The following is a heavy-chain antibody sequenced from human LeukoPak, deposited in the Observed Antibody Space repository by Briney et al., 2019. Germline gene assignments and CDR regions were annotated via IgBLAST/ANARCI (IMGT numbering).Heavy chain of an antibody. D-gene: IGHD6-6*01. CDR2: FDPEDGET. CDR1: GYTLTELS. J-gene: IGHJ6*03. Sequence: ASVKVSCKVSGYTLTELSMHWVRQAPGKGLEWMGGFDPEDGETIYAQKFQGRVTMTEDTSTDTAYMELSSLRSEDTAVYYCARGLGSSSDFYYYMDVWGKGTTVTVSS. V-gene: IGHV1-24*01. CDR3: ARGLGSSSDFYYYMDV.